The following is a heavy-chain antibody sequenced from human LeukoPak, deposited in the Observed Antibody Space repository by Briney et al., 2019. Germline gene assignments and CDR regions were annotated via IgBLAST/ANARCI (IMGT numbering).Heavy chain of an antibody. V-gene: IGHV1-24*01. CDR1: GYTLTELS. CDR3: ATSHSYDYVWGSYRIFDY. CDR2: FDPEDGET. J-gene: IGHJ4*02. Sequence: GASVKVSCKVSGYTLTELSMQWVRQAPGKGLEWMGGFDPEDGETIYAQKFQGRVTMTEDTSTDTAYMELSSLRSEDTAVYYCATSHSYDYVWGSYRIFDYWGQGTLVTVSS. D-gene: IGHD3-16*02.